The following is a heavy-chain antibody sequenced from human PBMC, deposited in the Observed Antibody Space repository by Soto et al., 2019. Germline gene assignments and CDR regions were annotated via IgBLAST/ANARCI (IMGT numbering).Heavy chain of an antibody. D-gene: IGHD2-15*01. Sequence: SETLSLTCVVSGGSIRSTNWWAWVRQTPGKGLEWIGEVYHNGTSNYNPSLKGRATISVDTSKDQVSLRLNSVIDADTAVYYCARDLDRYCSVTSCHAMDVWGQGTPVTVSS. J-gene: IGHJ6*02. CDR1: GGSIRSTNW. CDR3: ARDLDRYCSVTSCHAMDV. CDR2: VYHNGTS. V-gene: IGHV4-4*02.